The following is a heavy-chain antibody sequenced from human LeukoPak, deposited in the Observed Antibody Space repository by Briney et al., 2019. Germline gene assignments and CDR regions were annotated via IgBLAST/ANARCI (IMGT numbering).Heavy chain of an antibody. D-gene: IGHD6-13*01. J-gene: IGHJ5*02. CDR3: ARAWAARAWFDP. V-gene: IGHV1-69*13. CDR2: IIPIFGTA. Sequence: SVKVSCKASGGTFSSYAISWVRQAPGQGREWMGGIIPIFGTANYAQKFQGRVTITADESTSTAYMELSSLRSEDTAVYYCARAWAARAWFDPWGQGTLVTVSS. CDR1: GGTFSSYA.